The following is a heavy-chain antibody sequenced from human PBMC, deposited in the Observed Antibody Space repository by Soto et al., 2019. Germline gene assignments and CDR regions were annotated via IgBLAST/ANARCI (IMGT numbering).Heavy chain of an antibody. CDR3: AKDMHSIQLWLTNWFAP. Sequence: GGSLRLSCAASGFTFSSYGMHWVRQAPGKGLEWVAVISYDGSNKYYADSVKGRFTISRDNSKNTLYLQMNSLRAEDTAVYYCAKDMHSIQLWLTNWFAPWGQGTLVTVSS. V-gene: IGHV3-30*18. CDR1: GFTFSSYG. D-gene: IGHD5-18*01. CDR2: ISYDGSNK. J-gene: IGHJ5*02.